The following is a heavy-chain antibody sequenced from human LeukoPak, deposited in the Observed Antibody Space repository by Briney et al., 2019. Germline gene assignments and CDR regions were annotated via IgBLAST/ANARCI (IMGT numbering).Heavy chain of an antibody. CDR3: ARAAYNAADY. D-gene: IGHD5-24*01. Sequence: PGGSLRLSCAASGFTFSSYSMHWVRQAPGKGLEWVSYISSSSGTIYYADSMKGRFTISRDNAKNSLYLQVNSLRDEDTAVYYCARAAYNAADYWGQGTLVTVSS. J-gene: IGHJ4*02. CDR1: GFTFSSYS. CDR2: ISSSSGTI. V-gene: IGHV3-48*02.